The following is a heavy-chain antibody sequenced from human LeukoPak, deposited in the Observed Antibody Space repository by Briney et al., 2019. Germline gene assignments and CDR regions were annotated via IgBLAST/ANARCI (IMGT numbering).Heavy chain of an antibody. V-gene: IGHV3-33*01. CDR3: ARVTYYGSGSSPHFDY. J-gene: IGHJ4*02. Sequence: GGSLRLSCAASGFTFSSYGMHWVRQAPGKGLEWVAVIWSDGSNKYYAESVKGRFTISRDNSKNTLYLQMNSLRAEDTAVYYCARVTYYGSGSSPHFDYWGQGTLVTVSS. D-gene: IGHD3-10*01. CDR2: IWSDGSNK. CDR1: GFTFSSYG.